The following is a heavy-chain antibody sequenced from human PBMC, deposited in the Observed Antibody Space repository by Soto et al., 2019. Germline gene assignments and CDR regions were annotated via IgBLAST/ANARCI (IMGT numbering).Heavy chain of an antibody. CDR2: MSGSGGST. CDR1: GSTFSSYA. J-gene: IGHJ3*02. V-gene: IGHV3-23*01. Sequence: PGGSLRLSCADSGSTFSSYAMSWVRQARGKGLEWGEAMSGSGGSTYYAHSVKAPFTISRDNPKHPRYLQMNSLRAEDPAVNYCAKSWCDKLGDAFDIWGQGTMVTVS. CDR3: AKSWCDKLGDAFDI. D-gene: IGHD2-8*01.